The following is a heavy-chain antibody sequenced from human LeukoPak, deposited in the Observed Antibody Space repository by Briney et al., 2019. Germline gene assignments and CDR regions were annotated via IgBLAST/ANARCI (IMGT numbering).Heavy chain of an antibody. Sequence: GASVKVSCKASGGTFSSYAISWVRQAPGQGLEWMGWISAYNGNTNYAQKLQGRVTMTTDTSTSTAYMELRSLRFDDAAVYCCARDRFPYYGSGSFVGYWGQGTLVTVSS. CDR3: ARDRFPYYGSGSFVGY. CDR1: GGTFSSYA. J-gene: IGHJ4*02. CDR2: ISAYNGNT. V-gene: IGHV1-18*01. D-gene: IGHD3-10*01.